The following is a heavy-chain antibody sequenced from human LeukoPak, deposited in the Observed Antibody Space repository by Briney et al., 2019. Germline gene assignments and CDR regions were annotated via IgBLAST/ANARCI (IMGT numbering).Heavy chain of an antibody. CDR3: AREAIVVVVAATGWLDP. CDR2: INPNSGGT. D-gene: IGHD2-15*01. V-gene: IGHV1-2*02. J-gene: IGHJ5*02. Sequence: ASVKVSCKASGYTFTGYYMHWVRQAPGQGLEWMGWINPNSGGTNYAQKFQGRVTMTRDTSINTAYMELSRLRSDDTAVYYCAREAIVVVVAATGWLDPWGQGTLVTVSS. CDR1: GYTFTGYY.